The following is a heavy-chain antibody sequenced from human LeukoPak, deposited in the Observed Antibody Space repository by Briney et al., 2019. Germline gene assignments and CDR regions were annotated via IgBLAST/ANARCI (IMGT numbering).Heavy chain of an antibody. CDR1: GGTFSSYA. CDR2: ISAYNGNT. Sequence: ASVKVSCKASGGTFSSYAISWVRQAPGQGLEWMGWISAYNGNTNYAQKLQGRVTMTTDTSTSTAYMELRSLRSDDTAVYYCARAPPYYYDSSGWGASDIWGQGTMVTVSS. J-gene: IGHJ3*02. V-gene: IGHV1-18*01. D-gene: IGHD3-22*01. CDR3: ARAPPYYYDSSGWGASDI.